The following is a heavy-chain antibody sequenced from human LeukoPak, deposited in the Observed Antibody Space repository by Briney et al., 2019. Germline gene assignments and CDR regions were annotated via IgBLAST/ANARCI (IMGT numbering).Heavy chain of an antibody. J-gene: IGHJ4*02. CDR1: GFTFSSYW. V-gene: IGHV3-7*03. CDR3: ARGQTTVTN. Sequence: QAGGSLRLSCAASGFTFSSYWMSWVRQAPGKGLEWVANIKQDGSEKYYLDSVKGRLTISRDNAKNSLYPQMNSLRAEDTAVYYCARGQTTVTNWGQGTLVTVSS. CDR2: IKQDGSEK. D-gene: IGHD4-17*01.